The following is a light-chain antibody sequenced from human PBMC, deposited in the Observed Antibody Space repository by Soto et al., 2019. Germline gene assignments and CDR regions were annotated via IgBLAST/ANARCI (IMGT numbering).Light chain of an antibody. V-gene: IGLV8-61*01. J-gene: IGLJ3*02. CDR3: LLYVGSGIHWV. Sequence: QTVVTQEPSFSVSPGRTVTLTCGLSSGSVSTRNYPSWYQQIPGQAPRTLIYNTNTRSSGVPDRFSGSILGNKAALTITGAQAEVESDYYCLLYVGSGIHWVFGGGTKLTVL. CDR2: NTN. CDR1: SGSVSTRNY.